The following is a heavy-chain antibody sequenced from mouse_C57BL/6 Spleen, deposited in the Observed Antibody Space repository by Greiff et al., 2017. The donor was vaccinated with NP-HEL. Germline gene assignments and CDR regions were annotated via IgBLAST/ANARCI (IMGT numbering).Heavy chain of an antibody. J-gene: IGHJ1*03. CDR1: GYTFTDYY. V-gene: IGHV1-26*01. Sequence: EVQLQQSGPELVKPGASVKISCKASGYTFTDYYMNWVKQSHGKSLEWIGDINPNNGGTSYNQKFKGKATLTVDKSSSTAYMELRSLTSEDSAVYYCARRGYGSSWYFDVWGTGTTVTVSS. CDR2: INPNNGGT. CDR3: ARRGYGSSWYFDV. D-gene: IGHD1-1*01.